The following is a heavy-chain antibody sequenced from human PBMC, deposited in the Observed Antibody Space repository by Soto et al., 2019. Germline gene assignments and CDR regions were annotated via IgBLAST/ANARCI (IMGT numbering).Heavy chain of an antibody. Sequence: EVQLLESGGGLVKPGGSLRLSCAASGFTFSKYAMSWVRLAPGKGLEWVSSISANGGITDYADSVKGRFTISRDNFQNILSLQMDSLTGDDTALYFCAKDKYTDSVRKVWFFDYWGRGTLVTASS. D-gene: IGHD2-15*01. CDR2: ISANGGIT. CDR1: GFTFSKYA. V-gene: IGHV3-23*01. J-gene: IGHJ2*01. CDR3: AKDKYTDSVRKVWFFDY.